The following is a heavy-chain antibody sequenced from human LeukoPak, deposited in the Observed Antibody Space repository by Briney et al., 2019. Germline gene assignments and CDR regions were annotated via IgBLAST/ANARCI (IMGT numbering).Heavy chain of an antibody. CDR2: INAGNGNT. CDR3: ARRSGEPGYMWFDP. CDR1: GYTFTSYA. D-gene: IGHD3-9*01. Sequence: ASVKVSCTASGYTFTSYAMHWVRQAPGQRLEWMGWINAGNGNTKYSQKFQGRVTITRDTSASTAYMELSSLRSEDTAVYYCARRSGEPGYMWFDPWGQGTLVTVSS. V-gene: IGHV1-3*01. J-gene: IGHJ5*02.